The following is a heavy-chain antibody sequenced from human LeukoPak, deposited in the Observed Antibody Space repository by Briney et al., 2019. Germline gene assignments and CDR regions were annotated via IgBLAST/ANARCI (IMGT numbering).Heavy chain of an antibody. CDR1: GGSISSYY. V-gene: IGHV4-59*01. J-gene: IGHJ4*02. CDR3: AREGGYDQIDY. CDR2: IYYIGST. Sequence: SQTLSLTCTVSGGSISSYYLSYIRQPPGKGLEWIGYIYYIGSTNYNPSLKSLVTISVDTSKNQFSLKLSSVTAADTAVYYCAREGGYDQIDYWGQGTLVTVSS. D-gene: IGHD5-12*01.